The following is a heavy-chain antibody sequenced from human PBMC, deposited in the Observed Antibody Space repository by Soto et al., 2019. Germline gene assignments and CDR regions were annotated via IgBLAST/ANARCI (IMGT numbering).Heavy chain of an antibody. CDR1: GGSFSGYY. V-gene: IGHV4-34*01. CDR2: INHSGST. CDR3: ARGKLLRTIAAAGTKWFDP. J-gene: IGHJ5*02. D-gene: IGHD6-13*01. Sequence: SETLSLTCAVYGGSFSGYYWSWIRQPPGKGLEWIGEINHSGSTNYNPSLKSRVTISVDTSKNQFSLKLSSVTAADTAVYYCARGKLLRTIAAAGTKWFDPWGQGTLVTVSS.